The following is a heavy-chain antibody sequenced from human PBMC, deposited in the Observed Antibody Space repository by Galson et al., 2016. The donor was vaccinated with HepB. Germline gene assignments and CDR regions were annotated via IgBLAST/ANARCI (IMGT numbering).Heavy chain of an antibody. CDR3: VKEHHSRGYGAYFDN. Sequence: SLRLSCAASGFTVSSKDMSWVRQAPGKGLEWVSVIYSGGNTYYADSVKGRFTISRDNSKNTLYLQMNSLRPEDTAVYYCVKEHHSRGYGAYFDNWRQGTLVTVSS. CDR1: GFTVSSKD. J-gene: IGHJ4*02. CDR2: IYSGGNT. V-gene: IGHV3-53*05. D-gene: IGHD3-22*01.